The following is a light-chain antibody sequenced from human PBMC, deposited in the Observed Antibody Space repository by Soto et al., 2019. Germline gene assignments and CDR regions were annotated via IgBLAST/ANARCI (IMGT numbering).Light chain of an antibody. J-gene: IGKJ1*01. V-gene: IGKV3-15*01. Sequence: EIVMTQSPATLSVSPGERATLSCRASQSVSSNLAWYHQKPGQAPRLLIYGASTRATGIPARFSGSGSGTEFTLTISSLQSEDFGVYYCQQYHNWPLWTFGQGTKVQIK. CDR2: GAS. CDR1: QSVSSN. CDR3: QQYHNWPLWT.